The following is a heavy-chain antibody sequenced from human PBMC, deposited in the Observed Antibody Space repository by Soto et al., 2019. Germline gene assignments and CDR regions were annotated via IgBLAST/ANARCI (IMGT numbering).Heavy chain of an antibody. CDR3: ARIVESDYTIAFDL. Sequence: QVQLQESGPGLVKPSQTLSLTCTVPGGSISSGDYYWSWIRQPPGKGLEWIGYIYYSGRTNYNPSLSSRVTISVDTSKNQFSLTLSSVTAADTAVYYCARIVESDYTIAFDLWGRGTLVTVSS. D-gene: IGHD3-3*01. V-gene: IGHV4-30-4*01. CDR1: GGSISSGDYY. CDR2: IYYSGRT. J-gene: IGHJ2*01.